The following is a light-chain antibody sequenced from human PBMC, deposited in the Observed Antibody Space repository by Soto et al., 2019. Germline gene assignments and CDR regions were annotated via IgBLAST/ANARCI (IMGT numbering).Light chain of an antibody. CDR1: QSISAY. CDR3: QESYSTPSVT. J-gene: IGKJ3*01. Sequence: DIQMTQSPSSMSASVGDRVTITCRASQSISAYLNWYQQKPGEAPKLLIYAASSLQSGVPSRFSGSGSGTDFTLTISSLQPEDFATYYCQESYSTPSVTFGPGTKVDIK. V-gene: IGKV1-39*01. CDR2: AAS.